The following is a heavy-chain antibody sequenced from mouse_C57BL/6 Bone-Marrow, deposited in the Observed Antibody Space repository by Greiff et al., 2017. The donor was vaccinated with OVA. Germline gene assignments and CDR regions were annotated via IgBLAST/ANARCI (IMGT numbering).Heavy chain of an antibody. CDR3: ALTLTHYDYDQFAY. V-gene: IGHV1-81*01. CDR2: IYPRSGNT. D-gene: IGHD2-4*01. CDR1: GYTFTSYG. Sequence: VQLQQSGAELARPGASVKLSCKASGYTFTSYGISWVKQRTGQGLEWIGEIYPRSGNTYYNEKFKGKATLTADKSSSTAYMELRSLTSEDSAVYFCALTLTHYDYDQFAYWGQGTLVTVSA. J-gene: IGHJ3*01.